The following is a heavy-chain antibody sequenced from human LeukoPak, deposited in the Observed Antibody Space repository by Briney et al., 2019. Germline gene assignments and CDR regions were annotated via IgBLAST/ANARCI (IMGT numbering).Heavy chain of an antibody. CDR2: INPSGGST. D-gene: IGHD2-21*02. J-gene: IGHJ4*02. CDR3: ARGGYCGGDCPLGDFDY. CDR1: GYTFTSYY. Sequence: ASVKVSCKASGYTFTSYYMHWVRQAPGQGLEWMGIINPSGGSTSYAQKFQGRVTMTRDTSTSTVYMELSSLRSGDTAVYYCARGGYCGGDCPLGDFDYWGQGTLVTVSS. V-gene: IGHV1-46*01.